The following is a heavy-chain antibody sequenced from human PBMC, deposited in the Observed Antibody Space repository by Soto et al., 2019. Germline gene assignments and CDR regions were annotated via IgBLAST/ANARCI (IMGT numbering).Heavy chain of an antibody. J-gene: IGHJ6*02. D-gene: IGHD6-19*01. Sequence: EVQLLESGGGLVQPGGSLGLSCAASGFTFSSYGMSWVRQAPGKGLEWVSGISGSGGSTYYADSVKGRFTISRDNSKNTLYLQMISLRAQDTALYYCARADRTGSGWYSNYYSVMDVWGQGTTVTVPS. CDR3: ARADRTGSGWYSNYYSVMDV. CDR1: GFTFSSYG. CDR2: ISGSGGST. V-gene: IGHV3-23*01.